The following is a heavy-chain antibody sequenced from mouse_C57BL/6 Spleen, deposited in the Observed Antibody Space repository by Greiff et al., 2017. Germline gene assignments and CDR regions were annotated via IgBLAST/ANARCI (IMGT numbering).Heavy chain of an antibody. J-gene: IGHJ4*01. V-gene: IGHV3-6*01. CDR3: ARDSSGYMDY. D-gene: IGHD3-2*02. CDR2: ISYDGSN. CDR1: GYSITSGYY. Sequence: EVKLQESGPGLVKPSQSLSLTCSVTGYSITSGYYWNWIRQFPGNKLEWMGYISYDGSNNYNPSLKNRISITRDTSKNQFFLKLNSVTTEDTATYYCARDSSGYMDYWGQGTSVTVSS.